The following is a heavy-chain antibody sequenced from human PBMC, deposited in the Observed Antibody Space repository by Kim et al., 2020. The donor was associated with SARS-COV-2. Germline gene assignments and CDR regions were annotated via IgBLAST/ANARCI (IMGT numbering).Heavy chain of an antibody. D-gene: IGHD3-22*01. CDR1: GGSISNYY. J-gene: IGHJ4*02. CDR3: ARRDSIGYYFL. V-gene: IGHV4-59*01. Sequence: SETLSLTCTVSGGSISNYYWSWFRQPPGKGLEWIGYIYYTGNSNYNPSLESRVTISVDTSKNQFSLQLSSVTAAATAGFYVARRDSIGYYFLWGQGNMVT. CDR2: IYYTGNS.